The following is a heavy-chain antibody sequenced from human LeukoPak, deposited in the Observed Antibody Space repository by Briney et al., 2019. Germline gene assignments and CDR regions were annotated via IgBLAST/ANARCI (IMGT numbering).Heavy chain of an antibody. J-gene: IGHJ4*02. Sequence: SETLSLTCAVYGGSFSGYYWSWIRQPPGKGLEWLGSIWYTGRTDYSPSLRSRVTMSIDTSKRLFSVRLSSVTAADTAVYFCARRNWLPYFDYWGQGALVTVSS. CDR2: IWYTGRT. D-gene: IGHD5-18*01. CDR1: GGSFSGYY. V-gene: IGHV4-34*01. CDR3: ARRNWLPYFDY.